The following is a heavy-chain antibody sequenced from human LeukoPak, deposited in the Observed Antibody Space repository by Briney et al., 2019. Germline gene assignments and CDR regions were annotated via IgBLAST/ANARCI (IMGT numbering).Heavy chain of an antibody. J-gene: IGHJ4*02. CDR3: GKDDWLKWGLPGY. V-gene: IGHV3-23*01. D-gene: IGHD5-24*01. CDR2: ISYSGDAT. CDR1: GFTFSTCP. Sequence: GGSLRLSCAASGFTFSTCPMTWVRLPPGKGLEWVSTISYSGDATYYADSVKGRFTISRDNSKDTLYLQMNSLSAEDTAIYYCGKDDWLKWGLPGYWGQGTLVTVSS.